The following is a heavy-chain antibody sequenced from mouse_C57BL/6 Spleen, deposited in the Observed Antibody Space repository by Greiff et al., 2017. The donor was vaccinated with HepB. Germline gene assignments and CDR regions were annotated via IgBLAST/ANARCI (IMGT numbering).Heavy chain of an antibody. CDR3: TRDQANYAMDY. CDR2: ISSGGDYI. CDR1: GFTFSSYA. D-gene: IGHD3-2*02. V-gene: IGHV5-9-1*02. J-gene: IGHJ4*01. Sequence: EVMLVESGEGLVKPGGSLKLSCAASGFTFSSYAMSWVRQTPEKRLEWVAYISSGGDYIYYADTVKGRFTISRDNARNTLYLQMSSLKSEDTTMYYCTRDQANYAMDYWGQGTSVTVSS.